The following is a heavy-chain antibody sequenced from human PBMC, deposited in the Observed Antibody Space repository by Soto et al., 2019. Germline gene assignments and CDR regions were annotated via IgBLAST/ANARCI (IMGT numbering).Heavy chain of an antibody. V-gene: IGHV3-33*01. D-gene: IGHD1-26*01. CDR2: IWYDGSNK. J-gene: IGHJ6*02. CDR1: GFTFSSYG. Sequence: PGGSLRLSCAASGFTFSSYGMHWVRQAPGKGLEWVAVIWYDGSNKYYADSVKGRFTISRDNSKNTLYLQMNSLRAEDTAVYYCARDPPWEGYYYYGMDVWGQGTTVTVSS. CDR3: ARDPPWEGYYYYGMDV.